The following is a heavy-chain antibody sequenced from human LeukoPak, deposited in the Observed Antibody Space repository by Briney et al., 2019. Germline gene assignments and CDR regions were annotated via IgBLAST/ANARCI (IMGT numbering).Heavy chain of an antibody. CDR3: ARDILVVAATSPFDY. Sequence: ASVKVSCKASGYTFTSYGISRVRQAPGQGLEWMGWISAYNGNTNYAQKLQGRVTMTTDTSTSTAYMELRSLRSDDTAVYYCARDILVVAATSPFDYWGQGTLVTVSP. CDR1: GYTFTSYG. CDR2: ISAYNGNT. D-gene: IGHD2-15*01. J-gene: IGHJ4*02. V-gene: IGHV1-18*01.